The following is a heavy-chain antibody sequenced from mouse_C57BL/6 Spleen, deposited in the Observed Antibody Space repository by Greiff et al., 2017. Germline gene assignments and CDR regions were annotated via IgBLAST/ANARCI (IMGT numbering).Heavy chain of an antibody. Sequence: QVQLQQPGAELVKPGASVKLSCKASGYTFTSYWMHWVKQRPGQGLEWIGMIHPNSGSTNYNEKFKSKATLTVDKSSSTAYMQLSSLTSEYSAVYYCAPLYYYGSSQGYWGQGTTLTVSA. V-gene: IGHV1-64*01. D-gene: IGHD1-1*01. J-gene: IGHJ2*01. CDR2: IHPNSGST. CDR1: GYTFTSYW. CDR3: APLYYYGSSQGY.